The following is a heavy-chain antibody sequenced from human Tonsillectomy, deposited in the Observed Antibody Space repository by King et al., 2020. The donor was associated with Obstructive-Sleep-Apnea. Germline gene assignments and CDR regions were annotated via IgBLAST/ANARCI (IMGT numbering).Heavy chain of an antibody. CDR3: ARVVYSPYRGIDY. J-gene: IGHJ4*02. Sequence: QLQESGPGLVKPSETLSLTCTVSGGSVSSSSYYWGWIRQPPGKGLEWVGSIYYSGSTYYNPSLKSRVSISVDTSKNQFSLNLTSVTAADTAVYFCARVVYSPYRGIDYWGQGTQVTVSS. V-gene: IGHV4-39*07. CDR2: IYYSGST. D-gene: IGHD5-18*01. CDR1: GGSVSSSSYY.